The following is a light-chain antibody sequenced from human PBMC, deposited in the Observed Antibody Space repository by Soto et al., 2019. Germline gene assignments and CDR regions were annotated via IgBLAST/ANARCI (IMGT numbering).Light chain of an antibody. CDR2: EVS. J-gene: IGLJ1*01. CDR3: SSYTTSNTLV. V-gene: IGLV2-14*01. Sequence: QSALTQPASVSGSPGQSITISCTGTSSDVGDYKYVSWYQKHPGKAPKALIYEVSNRPSGVSNRSSGSKSGNTASLTISGLQAEDEADYYCSSYTTSNTLVFGPGTKVTVL. CDR1: SSDVGDYKY.